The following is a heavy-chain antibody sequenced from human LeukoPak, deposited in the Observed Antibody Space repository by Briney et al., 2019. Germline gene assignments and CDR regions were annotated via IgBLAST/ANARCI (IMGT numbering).Heavy chain of an antibody. V-gene: IGHV3-74*01. J-gene: IGHJ4*02. Sequence: GGSLRLSCAASGFNFSSHWMHWVRQPPGKGLVWVSRINSDGSHTTYANSMKGRFTISRDNAKNTLYLQMNSLRAEDTSVYYCVRASGTDSSGYVEIDFWGQGTLVTVPS. CDR2: INSDGSHT. CDR1: GFNFSSHW. CDR3: VRASGTDSSGYVEIDF. D-gene: IGHD3-22*01.